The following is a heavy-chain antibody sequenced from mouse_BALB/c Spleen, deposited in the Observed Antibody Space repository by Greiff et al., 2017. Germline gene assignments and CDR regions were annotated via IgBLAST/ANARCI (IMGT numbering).Heavy chain of an antibody. CDR1: GYSITSGYY. J-gene: IGHJ2*01. V-gene: IGHV3-6*02. CDR2: ISYDGSN. Sequence: EVQRVESGPGLVKPSQSLSLTCSVTGYSITSGYYWNWIRQFPGNKLEWMGYISYDGSNNYNPSLKNRISITRDTSKNQFFLKLNSVTTEDTATYYCARDVTRDGYYGGYDYWGQGTTLTVSS. CDR3: ARDVTRDGYYGGYDY. D-gene: IGHD2-3*01.